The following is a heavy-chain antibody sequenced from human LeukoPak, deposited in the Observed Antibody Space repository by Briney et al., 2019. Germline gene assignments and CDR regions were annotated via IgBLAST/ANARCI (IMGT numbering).Heavy chain of an antibody. CDR3: ARHTQNPYYFDY. D-gene: IGHD1-14*01. J-gene: IGHJ4*02. Sequence: GESLKISCRGSGYSFNTYWIGWVRQMPGKGLEWMGIIYPGDSDTRYSPSFQGQVTMSADKSINTAYLQWSSLKASDTAMYYCARHTQNPYYFDYWGQGTLVTVSS. CDR2: IYPGDSDT. V-gene: IGHV5-51*01. CDR1: GYSFNTYW.